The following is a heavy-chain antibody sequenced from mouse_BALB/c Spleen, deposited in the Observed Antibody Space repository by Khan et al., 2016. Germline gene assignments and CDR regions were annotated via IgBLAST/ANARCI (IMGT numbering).Heavy chain of an antibody. CDR1: GYAFSIYW. Sequence: QVQLKESGAELVRPGSSVKISCKASGYAFSIYWMNWVKQRPGQGLEWIGQIYPGDGDTDYNGQFKDKATLTADKSSSTAYMQLSSLTSEDSAVYCCARSGYGYDYWGQGTTLTVSS. D-gene: IGHD2-2*01. J-gene: IGHJ2*01. V-gene: IGHV1-80*01. CDR2: IYPGDGDT. CDR3: ARSGYGYDY.